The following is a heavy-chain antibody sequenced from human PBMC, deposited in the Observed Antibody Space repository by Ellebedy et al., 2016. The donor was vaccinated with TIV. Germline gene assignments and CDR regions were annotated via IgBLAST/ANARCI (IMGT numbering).Heavy chain of an antibody. CDR2: SGAAGDT. CDR1: GFSPTGSD. D-gene: IGHD3-10*01. Sequence: GESLKISCAASGFSPTGSDLHWVRRRRGKGLEWVAASGAAGDTYYPDSVRGRFTISRESAKNSFYLQMNSLTAGDTAVYYCARGGPGGDNWFFGLWGRGTQVTVSS. V-gene: IGHV3-13*01. CDR3: ARGGPGGDNWFFGL. J-gene: IGHJ2*01.